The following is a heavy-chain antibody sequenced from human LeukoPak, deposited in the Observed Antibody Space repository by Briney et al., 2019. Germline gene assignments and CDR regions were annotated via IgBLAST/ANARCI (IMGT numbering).Heavy chain of an antibody. CDR3: ARDKKSGSFDY. Sequence: SETLSLTCTVSGGSISSYYWSWIRQPAGKGLEWIGYIYYSGSTYYNPSLKSRVTISVDTSKNQFSLKLSSVTAADTAVYYCARDKKSGSFDYWGQGTLVTVSS. V-gene: IGHV4-59*06. J-gene: IGHJ4*02. CDR1: GGSISSYY. D-gene: IGHD1-26*01. CDR2: IYYSGST.